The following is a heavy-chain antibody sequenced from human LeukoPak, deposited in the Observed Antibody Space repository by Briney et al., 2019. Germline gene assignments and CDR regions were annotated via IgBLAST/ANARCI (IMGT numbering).Heavy chain of an antibody. CDR3: ARDLLRQPMATINPFDY. V-gene: IGHV3-21*01. Sequence: GGSLRLSCAASGFTLSSYSMNWVRQAPGQGLEWVSSISSSSSYIYYADSVRGRFTISRDNAKNSLSLQMNSLRAEDTAVYYCARDLLRQPMATINPFDYWGQGTLVSVSS. CDR2: ISSSSSYI. CDR1: GFTLSSYS. J-gene: IGHJ4*02. D-gene: IGHD5-24*01.